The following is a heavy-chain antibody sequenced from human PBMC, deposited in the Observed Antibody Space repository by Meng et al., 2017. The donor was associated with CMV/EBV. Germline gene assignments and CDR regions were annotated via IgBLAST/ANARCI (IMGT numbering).Heavy chain of an antibody. CDR2: ISSNGGST. V-gene: IGHV3-64*02. D-gene: IGHD3-16*01. CDR1: GFTFSSYA. Sequence: GESLKISCAASGFTFSSYAMHWVRQAPGKGLEYVSAISSNGGSTYYADSVKGRFTISRDNSKNTLYLQMGSLRAEDMAVYHCARGPGGFGAYYGMDVWGQGTTVTVSS. CDR3: ARGPGGFGAYYGMDV. J-gene: IGHJ6*02.